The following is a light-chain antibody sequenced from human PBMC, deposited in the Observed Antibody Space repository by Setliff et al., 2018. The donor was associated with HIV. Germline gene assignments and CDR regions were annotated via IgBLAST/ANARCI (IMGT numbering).Light chain of an antibody. Sequence: DIVMTQTPVSLSVTPGQPASISCKSSQSLLHVDGKTYLYWYLQRPGQSPQLLMYEVSRRFSGVPERFSGSGSGTDFALKISRVEPEDVGVYYCMQGIHAQTFGQGTKVDIK. J-gene: IGKJ1*01. CDR3: MQGIHAQT. CDR2: EVS. CDR1: QSLLHVDGKTY. V-gene: IGKV2-29*03.